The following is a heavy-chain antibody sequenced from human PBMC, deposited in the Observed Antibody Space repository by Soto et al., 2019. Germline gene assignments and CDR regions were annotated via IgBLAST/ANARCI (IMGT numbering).Heavy chain of an antibody. CDR1: GFTFSSYA. D-gene: IGHD7-27*01. V-gene: IGHV3-23*01. J-gene: IGHJ4*02. CDR2: ISNSGGNT. Sequence: EVQLLQSGGGSVQPGGSLRLSCAASGFTFSSYAISWVRQAPGKGLEWVSAISNSGGNTYYADSVMCRFTISRDNSKNTLFLQMNSLRAEDTAIYYCAKEWGRPLDYWGQGTLVTVSS. CDR3: AKEWGRPLDY.